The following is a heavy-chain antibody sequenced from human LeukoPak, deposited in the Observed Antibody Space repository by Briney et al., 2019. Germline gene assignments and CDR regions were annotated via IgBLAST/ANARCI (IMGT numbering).Heavy chain of an antibody. J-gene: IGHJ4*02. CDR1: SYTFTRYG. V-gene: IGHV1-18*01. CDR3: AIDSSGWSPPKDY. Sequence: ASVKVSCKASSYTFTRYGISWVRQAPGQGLEWMGWISGSNGNTNYAQKFQGRVSMTADTSTSTAYMELRSLRSDDTAVYYCAIDSSGWSPPKDYWGQGTLVTVSS. D-gene: IGHD6-19*01. CDR2: ISGSNGNT.